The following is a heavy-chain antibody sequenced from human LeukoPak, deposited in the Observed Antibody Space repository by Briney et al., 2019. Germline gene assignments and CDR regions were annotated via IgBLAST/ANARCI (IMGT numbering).Heavy chain of an antibody. J-gene: IGHJ4*02. CDR2: INHSGST. D-gene: IGHD4-17*01. V-gene: IGHV4-34*01. CDR3: ARLRVDYGGIYYFDY. CDR1: GGSFSGYY. Sequence: SETLSLTCAVYGGSFSGYYWSWISQPPGKGLAWIGEINHSGSTNYNPSLKSRVTISVDTSKNQFSLKLSSVTAADTAVYYCARLRVDYGGIYYFDYWGQGTLVIVAS.